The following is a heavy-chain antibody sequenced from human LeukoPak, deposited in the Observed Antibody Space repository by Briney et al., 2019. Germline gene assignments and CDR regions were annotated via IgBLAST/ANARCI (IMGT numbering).Heavy chain of an antibody. D-gene: IGHD5-12*01. CDR3: ARDYGGYDS. CDR1: GFTFSSDS. Sequence: TGGSLRLACAASGFTFSSDSIDWVRQPPGKGLEWVSYISSSSSTIYYADSVKGRFTISRDNAKHSLYLQMNSLRDEDTAVYYCARDYGGYDSWGQGTLVTVSS. CDR2: ISSSSSTI. J-gene: IGHJ4*02. V-gene: IGHV3-48*02.